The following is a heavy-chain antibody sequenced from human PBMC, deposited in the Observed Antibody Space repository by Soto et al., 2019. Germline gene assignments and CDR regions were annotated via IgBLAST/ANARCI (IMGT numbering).Heavy chain of an antibody. Sequence: ESGGGVVQPGRSLRLSCAASGFTFSSYAMHWVRQAPGKGLEWVAVISYDGSNKYYADSVKGRFTISRDNSKNTLYLQMNSLRAEDTAVYYCARENGSGSYPYYYYGMDVWGQGTTVTVSS. CDR1: GFTFSSYA. CDR2: ISYDGSNK. CDR3: ARENGSGSYPYYYYGMDV. J-gene: IGHJ6*02. D-gene: IGHD3-10*01. V-gene: IGHV3-30-3*01.